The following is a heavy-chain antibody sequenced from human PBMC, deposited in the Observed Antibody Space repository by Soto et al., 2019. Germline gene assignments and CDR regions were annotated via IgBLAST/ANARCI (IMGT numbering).Heavy chain of an antibody. J-gene: IGHJ4*02. CDR3: ARGGHIAVVTASFDN. Sequence: QVQLVQSGAEVRKPGASVKVSCKPSGYTFNTYYLHWLRQAPGQALEWMGVIHPSGGGTTYAQKFLGKVTGTRDTSTTTVFMELSSLRSYDTAVYYCARGGHIAVVTASFDNWGQGTLVTVSS. D-gene: IGHD2-21*02. V-gene: IGHV1-46*02. CDR2: IHPSGGGT. CDR1: GYTFNTYY.